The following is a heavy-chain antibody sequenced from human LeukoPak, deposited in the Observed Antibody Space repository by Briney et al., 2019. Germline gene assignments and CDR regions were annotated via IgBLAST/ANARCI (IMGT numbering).Heavy chain of an antibody. V-gene: IGHV3-7*01. Sequence: GGSLRLSCAASGFTFSSYWMSWVRQAPGKGLEWVANIKQDGSEKYYVDSVKGRFTISRDNAKHSLYLQMTRLRAEDTAVYYCARGAPRAARPRLYYYYYYMDVWGKGTTVTVSS. CDR3: ARGAPRAARPRLYYYYYYMDV. J-gene: IGHJ6*03. CDR2: IKQDGSEK. CDR1: GFTFSSYW. D-gene: IGHD6-6*01.